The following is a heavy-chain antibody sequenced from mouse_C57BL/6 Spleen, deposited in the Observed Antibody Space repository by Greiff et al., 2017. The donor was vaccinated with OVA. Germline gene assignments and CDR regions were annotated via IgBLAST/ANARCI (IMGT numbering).Heavy chain of an antibody. CDR2: IYPGDGDT. V-gene: IGHV1-82*01. J-gene: IGHJ1*03. Sequence: VQLQQSGPELVKPGASVKISCKASGYAFSSSWMNWVKQRPGKGLEWIGRIYPGDGDTNYNGKFKGKATLTADKSSSTAYMQLSSLTSEDSAVYFCARHYSNYDWYFDVWGTGTTVTVSS. D-gene: IGHD2-5*01. CDR1: GYAFSSSW. CDR3: ARHYSNYDWYFDV.